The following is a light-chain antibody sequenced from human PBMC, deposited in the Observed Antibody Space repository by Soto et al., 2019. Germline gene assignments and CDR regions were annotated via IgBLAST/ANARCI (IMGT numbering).Light chain of an antibody. V-gene: IGLV2-8*01. J-gene: IGLJ1*01. Sequence: QSALTQPPSASGSPGQSVAISCTGTTSDIGGYNYVSWYQQHPGKAPKLMIYEVNKRPSGVPERFSGSKSGNTASLTVSGLEDEDEAYYYCSSHGGNSPDVFGTGTKLTVL. CDR2: EVN. CDR1: TSDIGGYNY. CDR3: SSHGGNSPDV.